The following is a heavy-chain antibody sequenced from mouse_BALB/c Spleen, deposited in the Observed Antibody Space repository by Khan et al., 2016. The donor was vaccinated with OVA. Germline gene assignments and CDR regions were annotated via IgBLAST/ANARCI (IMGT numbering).Heavy chain of an antibody. D-gene: IGHD1-1*01. Sequence: VQLQQSGPELVKPGASVKISCKASGYSFTGYFMNWVMQSHGKSLEWIGRINPHIGETFYNQKFKGKAILTVDESSSTVHIELRSLASEDSAVYYCARKNGSDFDYWGQGTTLTVSS. CDR1: GYSFTGYF. V-gene: IGHV1-20*02. CDR3: ARKNGSDFDY. CDR2: INPHIGET. J-gene: IGHJ2*01.